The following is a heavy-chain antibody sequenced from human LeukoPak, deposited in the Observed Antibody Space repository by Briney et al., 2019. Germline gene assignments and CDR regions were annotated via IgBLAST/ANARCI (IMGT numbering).Heavy chain of an antibody. J-gene: IGHJ1*01. D-gene: IGHD3-22*01. Sequence: GASVKVSCKASGYTFTSYGISWVRQAPGQGLEWMGWISAYNGNTNYAQKLQGRVTMTTDTSTSTAYMELRSLRSDDTAVYYCARESHYYDSSGDFQHWGQGTLVTVSS. CDR3: ARESHYYDSSGDFQH. V-gene: IGHV1-18*01. CDR2: ISAYNGNT. CDR1: GYTFTSYG.